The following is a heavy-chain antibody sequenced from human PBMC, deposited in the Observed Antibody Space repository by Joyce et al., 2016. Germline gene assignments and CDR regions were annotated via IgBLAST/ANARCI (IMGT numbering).Heavy chain of an antibody. CDR2: IYHSENT. CDR1: GCSINCGGCS. Sequence: QLQLQESGSGLVKPSQTLSLTCAVSGCSINCGGCSWSWFRQPPGKGLEWIGYIYHSENTNYNPSLKSRFTISVDRSKNQFSLELSSVTAADTAVYYCAREPNYYGSGTYHWYFDLWGRGTLVTVSS. D-gene: IGHD3-10*01. CDR3: AREPNYYGSGTYHWYFDL. J-gene: IGHJ2*01. V-gene: IGHV4-30-2*01.